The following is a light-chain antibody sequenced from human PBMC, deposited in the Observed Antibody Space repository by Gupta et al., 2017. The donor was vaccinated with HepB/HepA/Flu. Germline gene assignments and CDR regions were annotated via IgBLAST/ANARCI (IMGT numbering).Light chain of an antibody. CDR3: QQSYSTPRT. Sequence: STAGGDRVTITCRASQNIRNYLNWYQQKPGKAPKLLISAASSLQSGVPSRFSGSGSETDFTLTISSLQPEDFATYYCQQSYSTPRTFGQGTKVEIK. J-gene: IGKJ1*01. V-gene: IGKV1-39*01. CDR1: QNIRNY. CDR2: AAS.